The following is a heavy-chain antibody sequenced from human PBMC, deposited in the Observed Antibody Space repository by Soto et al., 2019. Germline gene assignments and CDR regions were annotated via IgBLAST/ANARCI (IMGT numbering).Heavy chain of an antibody. J-gene: IGHJ4*02. D-gene: IGHD3-22*01. Sequence: SGPTLVNPTQTLTLTCTFSGFSLTTGGMCVAWIRQPPGKALEWLALIDWDDDKNYSTSLKTRLTISKDTSKNQVVLTTTNMDPVDTATYYCARVPGYYDSSGFIGFDSWGQGTLVTVSS. CDR1: GFSLTTGGMC. CDR3: ARVPGYYDSSGFIGFDS. V-gene: IGHV2-70*01. CDR2: IDWDDDK.